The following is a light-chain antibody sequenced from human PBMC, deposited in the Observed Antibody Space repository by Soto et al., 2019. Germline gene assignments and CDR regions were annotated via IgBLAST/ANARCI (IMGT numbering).Light chain of an antibody. J-gene: IGLJ2*01. CDR2: DVS. CDR1: SSDVGGYNY. Sequence: QSVLTQPASVSGSPGQSITISCTGTSSDVGGYNYVSWYQQHPGKAPKLMIYDVSNRPSGVSNRFSGSKSGNTASLTISGLPDEDEADYYCRSYTSSSTLVFGGGTQLTVL. CDR3: RSYTSSSTLV. V-gene: IGLV2-14*01.